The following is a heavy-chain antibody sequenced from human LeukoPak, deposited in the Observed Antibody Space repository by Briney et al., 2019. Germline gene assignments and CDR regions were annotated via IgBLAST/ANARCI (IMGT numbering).Heavy chain of an antibody. CDR1: GFTFSSYW. D-gene: IGHD3-22*01. CDR2: MKQDGSEK. CDR3: AKTQGTYYYDSSGYDPYDY. Sequence: GGSLRLSCAASGFTFSSYWMSWVRQAPGQALEWVANMKQDGSEKYYVDSVKGRFTISRDNAKNSLYLQMNSLRAEDTAVYYCAKTQGTYYYDSSGYDPYDYWGQGTLVTVSS. J-gene: IGHJ4*02. V-gene: IGHV3-7*03.